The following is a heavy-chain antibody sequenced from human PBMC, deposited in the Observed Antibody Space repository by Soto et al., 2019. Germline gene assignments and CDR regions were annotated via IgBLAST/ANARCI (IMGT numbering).Heavy chain of an antibody. J-gene: IGHJ5*02. CDR1: GFTFSSYA. CDR2: ISSSGSVT. V-gene: IGHV3-21*04. Sequence: GGSLRLSCAASGFTFSSYAMSWVRQAPGKGLEWVSDISSSGSVTHYADSVKGRFTISRDNAKNSLYLQMNSLRAEDTAVYYCARESPFDPWGQGTLVTVS. CDR3: ARESPFDP.